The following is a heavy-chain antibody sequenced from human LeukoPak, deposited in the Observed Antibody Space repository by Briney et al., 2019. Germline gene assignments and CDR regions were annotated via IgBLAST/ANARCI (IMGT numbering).Heavy chain of an antibody. D-gene: IGHD6-6*01. V-gene: IGHV3-7*01. CDR2: IKQDGSEK. Sequence: PGGSLRLSCAASGFTFSSYWMSWVRQAPGKGLEWVANIKQDGSEKYYVDSVKGRFTISRDNAKNSLYLQMNSLRAEDTAVYYCARDFLFYSSSFFDYWGQGTLVTVSS. J-gene: IGHJ4*02. CDR1: GFTFSSYW. CDR3: ARDFLFYSSSFFDY.